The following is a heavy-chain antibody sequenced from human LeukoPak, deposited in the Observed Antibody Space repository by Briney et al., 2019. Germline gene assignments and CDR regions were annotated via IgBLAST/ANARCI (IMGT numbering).Heavy chain of an antibody. CDR2: ISWNSGSR. V-gene: IGHV3-9*01. Sequence: PGGSLRLSCAASGFTFDDYAMHWVRHAPGKGLEWVSGISWNSGSRGYADSVKGRFTISRDNAKNSLYLQMNSLRAEDTALYYCAKDICGGDCYRYFDYWGQGTLVTVSS. J-gene: IGHJ4*02. D-gene: IGHD2-21*02. CDR1: GFTFDDYA. CDR3: AKDICGGDCYRYFDY.